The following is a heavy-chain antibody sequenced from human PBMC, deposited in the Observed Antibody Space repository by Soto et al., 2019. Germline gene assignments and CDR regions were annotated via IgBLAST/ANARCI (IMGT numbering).Heavy chain of an antibody. V-gene: IGHV1-3*01. D-gene: IGHD3-16*02. CDR1: GYTFTSYA. CDR3: ARSSDFGGVIIISLDFDY. CDR2: INAGNGNT. Sequence: QVQLVQSGAEVKKPGASVKVSCKASGYTFTSYAMHWVRQAPGQRLEWMGWINAGNGNTKYSQKFQGRVTITRDTSASTAYMELSSLRSEDTAVYYCARSSDFGGVIIISLDFDYWGQGTLVTVSS. J-gene: IGHJ4*02.